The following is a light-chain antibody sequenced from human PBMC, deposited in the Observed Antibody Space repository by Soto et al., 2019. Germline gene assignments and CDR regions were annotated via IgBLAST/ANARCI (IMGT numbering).Light chain of an antibody. Sequence: SSELTQPPSVSVAPGQTARITCGGNNIGGKSVNWYQQKPGQAPVLVVNDVSDRPSGIPERFSGSKSGNTATLTISRVEAGDEADYYCQVWDSSSDHVVFGGGTKLTVL. V-gene: IGLV3-21*02. CDR3: QVWDSSSDHVV. J-gene: IGLJ3*02. CDR2: DVS. CDR1: NIGGKS.